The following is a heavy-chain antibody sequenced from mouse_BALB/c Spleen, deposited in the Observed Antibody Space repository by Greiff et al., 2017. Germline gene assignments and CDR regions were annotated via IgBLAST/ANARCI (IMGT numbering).Heavy chain of an antibody. V-gene: IGHV5-12-2*01. D-gene: IGHD1-2*01. J-gene: IGHJ3*01. CDR1: GFTFSSYT. Sequence: DVKLVESGGGLVQPGGSLKLSCAASGFTFSSYTMSWVRQTPEKRLEWVAYISNGGGSTYYPDTVKGRLTISRDNAKNTLYLQMSSLKSEDTAMYYCARQNFMTTAGFAYWGQGTLVTGSA. CDR2: ISNGGGST. CDR3: ARQNFMTTAGFAY.